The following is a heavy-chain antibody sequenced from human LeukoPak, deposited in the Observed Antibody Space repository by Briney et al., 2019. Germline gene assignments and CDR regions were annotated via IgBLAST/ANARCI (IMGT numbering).Heavy chain of an antibody. V-gene: IGHV1-69*05. Sequence: ASVKVSCKASGYTFTGYYMHWVRQAPGQGLEWMGRIIPIFGTANYAQKFQGRVTITTDESTSTAYMELSSLRSEDTAVYYCARGLQQLFGNWFDPWGQGTRVTVSS. J-gene: IGHJ5*02. CDR2: IIPIFGTA. CDR1: GYTFTGYY. CDR3: ARGLQQLFGNWFDP. D-gene: IGHD6-13*01.